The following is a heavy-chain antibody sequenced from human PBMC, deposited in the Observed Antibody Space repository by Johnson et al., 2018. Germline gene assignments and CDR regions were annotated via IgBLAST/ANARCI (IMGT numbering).Heavy chain of an antibody. CDR3: TRDLRDDYVWGSYRSNDAFDI. D-gene: IGHD3-16*02. CDR2: IRSKAYGGTT. J-gene: IGHJ3*02. V-gene: IGHV3-49*03. Sequence: VQLVQSGGGLVQPGGSLRLSCTASGFTFGDYAMSWFRQAPGKGLEWVGFIRSKAYGGTTEYAASVKGRFTISRDDSKSIAYLQMNSLKTEDTAVYYCTRDLRDDYVWGSYRSNDAFDIWGQGTMVTVSS. CDR1: GFTFGDYA.